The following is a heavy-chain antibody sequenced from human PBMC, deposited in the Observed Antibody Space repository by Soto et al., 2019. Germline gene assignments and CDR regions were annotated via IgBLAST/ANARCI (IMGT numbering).Heavy chain of an antibody. CDR2: IIPIFGTA. V-gene: IGHV1-69*13. Sequence: ASVKVSCKASGGTFSSYAISWVRQAPGQGLEWMGGIIPIFGTANYAQKFQGRVTITADESTSTAYMELSSLRSEDTAVYYCARDYGGNPMYDYWGQGTLVTVSS. CDR3: ARDYGGNPMYDY. D-gene: IGHD4-17*01. J-gene: IGHJ4*02. CDR1: GGTFSSYA.